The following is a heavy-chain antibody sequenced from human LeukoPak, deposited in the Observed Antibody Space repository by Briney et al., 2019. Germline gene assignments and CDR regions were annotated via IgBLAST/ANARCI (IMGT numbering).Heavy chain of an antibody. CDR2: ITSSGTTT. Sequence: GGSLRLSCAASGFTFSDHYMSWFRPSPGKGLEWLSYITSSGTTTDYADSVKGRFTISRDNAKNSMFLQMNSLRPEDTAVYYCARDPDYGDPEWGQGTLVTVSS. D-gene: IGHD4-17*01. CDR3: ARDPDYGDPE. CDR1: GFTFSDHY. V-gene: IGHV3-11*01. J-gene: IGHJ4*02.